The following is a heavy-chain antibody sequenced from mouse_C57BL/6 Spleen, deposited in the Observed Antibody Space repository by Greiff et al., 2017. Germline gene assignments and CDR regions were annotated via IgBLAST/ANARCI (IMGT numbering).Heavy chain of an antibody. CDR1: GFSLTSYG. Sequence: VQVVESGPGLVQPSQSLSITCTVSGFSLTSYGVHWVRQSPGKGLEWLGVIWRGGSTDYNAAFMSRLSITKDNSKSQVFFKMNSLQADDTAIYYCAKGGTTVAGYFDVWGTGTTVTVSS. V-gene: IGHV2-5*01. J-gene: IGHJ1*03. CDR3: AKGGTTVAGYFDV. D-gene: IGHD1-1*01. CDR2: IWRGGST.